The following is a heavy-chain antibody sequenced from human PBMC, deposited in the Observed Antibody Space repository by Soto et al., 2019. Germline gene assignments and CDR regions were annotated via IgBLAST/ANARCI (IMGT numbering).Heavy chain of an antibody. CDR2: IFNSGST. Sequence: SETLSLTCTVSGGSISSSSYYWGWIRQPPGKGLEWIGSIFNSGSTFYNPSLKSRVTISVDTSKNQFSLKLTSVTAADTAVYYCASMSGGDWFDSWGQGSLVTVSS. J-gene: IGHJ5*01. V-gene: IGHV4-39*01. CDR3: ASMSGGDWFDS. CDR1: GGSISSSSYY. D-gene: IGHD1-26*01.